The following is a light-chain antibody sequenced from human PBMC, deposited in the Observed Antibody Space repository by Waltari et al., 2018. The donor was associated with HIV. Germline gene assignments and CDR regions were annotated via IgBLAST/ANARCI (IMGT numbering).Light chain of an antibody. Sequence: ENVLTQSPGTLSLSPGERATLSCRASQSVISNYFAWYQQKPGQPPRLLMYGASARATGIPDRFSGSGSGTDFTLTISRLEPEDSAVYYCQQYVSSPTFGQGTKVEIK. V-gene: IGKV3-20*01. CDR3: QQYVSSPT. CDR1: QSVISNY. J-gene: IGKJ1*01. CDR2: GAS.